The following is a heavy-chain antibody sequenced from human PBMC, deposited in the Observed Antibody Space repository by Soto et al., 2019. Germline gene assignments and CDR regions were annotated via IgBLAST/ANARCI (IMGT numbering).Heavy chain of an antibody. Sequence: GSLRLSCTVSGGSISSYYWSWIRQPPGKGLEWIGYIYYSGSTNYNPSLKSRVTISVDTSKNQFSLKLSSVTAADTAVYYCARGGMVAAAVRWFDPWGQGTLVTVSS. J-gene: IGHJ5*02. CDR3: ARGGMVAAAVRWFDP. V-gene: IGHV4-59*01. D-gene: IGHD6-13*01. CDR1: GGSISSYY. CDR2: IYYSGST.